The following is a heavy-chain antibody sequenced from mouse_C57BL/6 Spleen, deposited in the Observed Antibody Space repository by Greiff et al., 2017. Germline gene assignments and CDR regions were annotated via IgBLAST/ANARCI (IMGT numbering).Heavy chain of an antibody. Sequence: VQLQQSGAELVKPGASVKMSCKASGFTFTTYPIEWMRQNHGKSLEWIGNVNPYNDDTKYNEKFKGKATLTVEKSSSTVYLKLSRLTSDDSSVYSCARGGPTRFAYWGQGTPLTVSS. CDR3: ARGGPTRFAY. J-gene: IGHJ2*01. V-gene: IGHV1-47*01. CDR1: GFTFTTYP. CDR2: VNPYNDDT. D-gene: IGHD5-1*01.